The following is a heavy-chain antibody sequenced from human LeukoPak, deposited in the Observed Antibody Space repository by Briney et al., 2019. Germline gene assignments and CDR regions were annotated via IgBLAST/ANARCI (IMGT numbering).Heavy chain of an antibody. CDR3: ARSPQYCGGDCYYLYYFDY. D-gene: IGHD2-21*01. V-gene: IGHV5-51*01. J-gene: IGHJ4*02. Sequence: GESLKISCKGSGYSFTSYWIGWVRQMPGKGLEWMGIIYPGDSDTRYSPSFQGQVTISADKSISTAYLQWSSLKASDTAMYYCARSPQYCGGDCYYLYYFDYWGQGTLDTVSS. CDR1: GYSFTSYW. CDR2: IYPGDSDT.